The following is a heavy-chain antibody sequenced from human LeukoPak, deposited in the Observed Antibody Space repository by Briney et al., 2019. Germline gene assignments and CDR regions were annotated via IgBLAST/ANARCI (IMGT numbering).Heavy chain of an antibody. J-gene: IGHJ5*02. CDR1: GYSFTDYY. CDR2: INPNSGGT. Sequence: ASVTVSCKTSGYSFTDYYMHWVRQAPGQGLEWMGWINPNSGGTSSAQKFQGRVTMTRDTSITTVYMEVSWLTSDDTAIYYCARADRLHGGPYLIGPWGQGTLVTVSS. D-gene: IGHD2-21*01. CDR3: ARADRLHGGPYLIGP. V-gene: IGHV1-2*02.